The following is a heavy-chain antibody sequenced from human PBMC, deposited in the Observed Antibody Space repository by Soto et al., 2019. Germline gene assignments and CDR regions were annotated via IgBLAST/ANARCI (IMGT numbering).Heavy chain of an antibody. CDR3: ARASDRGLGPHDF. CDR2: ISSWSNYI. CDR1: GFTFNTYS. Sequence: EVQLVESGGGLVKPGGSLRLSCAASGFTFNTYSMIWVRRAPGKGLEWVSFISSWSNYIYYADSVKGRFTISRDNAKNSLYLQMNSMRAEDTAVYYCARASDRGLGPHDFWGQGTRVTVSS. J-gene: IGHJ4*02. V-gene: IGHV3-21*01.